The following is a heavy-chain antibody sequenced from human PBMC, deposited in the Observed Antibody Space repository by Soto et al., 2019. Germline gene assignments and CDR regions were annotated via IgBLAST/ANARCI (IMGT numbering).Heavy chain of an antibody. D-gene: IGHD3-16*01. Sequence: GGSLRLSCAASGFTFSSYAMSRVRQAPGKGLEWVSAISGSGGSTYYADSVKGRFTISRDNSKNTLYLQMNSLRAEDTAVYYRAKEDSAGSRGGYYFDYWGQGTLVTVSS. V-gene: IGHV3-23*01. CDR2: ISGSGGST. CDR1: GFTFSSYA. J-gene: IGHJ4*02. CDR3: AKEDSAGSRGGYYFDY.